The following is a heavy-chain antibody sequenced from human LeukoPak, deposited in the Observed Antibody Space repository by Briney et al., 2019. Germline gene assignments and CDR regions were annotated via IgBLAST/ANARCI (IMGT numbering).Heavy chain of an antibody. CDR1: GGSISSSSYY. V-gene: IGHV4-39*02. CDR3: AREGGPYRPLDY. J-gene: IGHJ4*02. CDR2: IYYSGST. Sequence: PSETLSLTCTVSGGSISSSSYYWGWTRQPPGKGLEWIGSIYYSGSTYYNPSLKSRVTISVDTSKNQFSLKLSSVTAADTAVYYCAREGGPYRPLDYSGQGTLVTVAS.